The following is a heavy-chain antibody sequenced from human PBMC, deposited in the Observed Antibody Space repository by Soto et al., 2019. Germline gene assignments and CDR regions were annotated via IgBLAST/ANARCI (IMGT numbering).Heavy chain of an antibody. D-gene: IGHD6-19*01. CDR1: GFSLSTSGMC. CDR3: ARTPRIAVSGQSYYYYGMDV. V-gene: IGHV2-70*01. CDR2: IDWDDDK. J-gene: IGHJ6*02. Sequence: GSGPTLVNPTQTLTLTYTFSGFSLSTSGMCVSWIRQPPGKALEWLALIDWDDDKYYSTSLKTRLTISKDTSKNQVVLTMTNMDPVDTATCYCARTPRIAVSGQSYYYYGMDVWGQGTTVTVSS.